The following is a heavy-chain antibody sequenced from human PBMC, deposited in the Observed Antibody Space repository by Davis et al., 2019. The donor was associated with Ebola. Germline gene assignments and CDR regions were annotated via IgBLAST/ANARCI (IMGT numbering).Heavy chain of an antibody. V-gene: IGHV1-18*01. CDR2: ISAYSGHT. Sequence: ASVKVSCKASGYTFTSDGLCWVRQAPGQGLEWMGWISAYSGHTNYAQKLQGRVTMTRDTSISTAYMEVRSLRSEDTAVYYCARDLIPIFSVHKFDPWGQGTLVTVSS. D-gene: IGHD3-9*01. CDR3: ARDLIPIFSVHKFDP. CDR1: GYTFTSDG. J-gene: IGHJ5*02.